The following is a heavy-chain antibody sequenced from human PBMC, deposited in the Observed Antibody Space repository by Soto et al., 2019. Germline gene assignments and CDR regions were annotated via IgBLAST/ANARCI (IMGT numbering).Heavy chain of an antibody. Sequence: PSDTLSVTCTVSGGSISGGGYYWSWIRQHPGKGLEWIGYIYYSGGTYYNPSLKSRVTISVDTSKNQFSLKLSSVTAADTAVYYCASLHWNYFLDPWGQGTLVTVSS. D-gene: IGHD1-7*01. J-gene: IGHJ5*02. CDR3: ASLHWNYFLDP. CDR1: GGSISGGGYY. V-gene: IGHV4-31*03. CDR2: IYYSGGT.